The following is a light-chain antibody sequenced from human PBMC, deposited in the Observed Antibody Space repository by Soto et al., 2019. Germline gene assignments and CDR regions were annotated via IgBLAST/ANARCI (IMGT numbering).Light chain of an antibody. J-gene: IGKJ4*01. CDR3: LQDYNYPLT. CDR2: AAS. V-gene: IGKV1-6*01. CDR1: QGIRND. Sequence: ASQMTQSASSLSESVGDRVTITCRASQGIRNDLGWYQQKPGKAPKLLIYAASSLQSGVPSRFSGSGSGTDFTLTISSLQPEDFATYYCLQDYNYPLTFGGGTKVDIK.